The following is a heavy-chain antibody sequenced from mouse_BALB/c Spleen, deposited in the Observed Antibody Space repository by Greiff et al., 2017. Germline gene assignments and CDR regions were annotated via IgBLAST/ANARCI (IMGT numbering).Heavy chain of an antibody. D-gene: IGHD2-2*01. CDR2: INPSTGYT. J-gene: IGHJ4*01. V-gene: IGHV1-7*01. CDR3: ARWFSYAMDY. CDR1: GYTFTSYW. Sequence: QVQLKESGAELAKPGASVKMSCKASGYTFTSYWMHWVKQRPGQGLEWIGYINPSTGYTEYNQKFKDKATLTADKSSSTAYMQLSSLTSEDSAVYYCARWFSYAMDYWGQGTSVTVSS.